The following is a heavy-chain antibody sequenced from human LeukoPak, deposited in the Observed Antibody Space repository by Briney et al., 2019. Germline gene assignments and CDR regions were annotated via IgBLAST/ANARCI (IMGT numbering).Heavy chain of an antibody. V-gene: IGHV4-30-2*01. D-gene: IGHD6-6*01. CDR2: IYHSGST. J-gene: IGHJ3*02. CDR1: GGSISSGGYY. CDR3: ARSHPPSIAARLDAFDI. Sequence: SQTLSLTCTVSGGSISSGGYYWSWLRQPPGKGLEWIVYIYHSGSTYYNPSLKSRVTISVDRSKNQFSLKLSSVTAADTAVYYCARSHPPSIAARLDAFDIWGQGTMGTVSA.